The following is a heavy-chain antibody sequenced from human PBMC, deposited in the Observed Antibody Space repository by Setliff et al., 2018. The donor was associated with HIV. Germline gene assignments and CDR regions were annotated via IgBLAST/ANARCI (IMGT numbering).Heavy chain of an antibody. CDR1: GYTFSSYD. CDR3: ARARRDSYDRGRRNHYYIDV. CDR2: MNPNSGNT. Sequence: EASVKVSCKASGYTFSSYDINWVRQATGQGLEWMGWMNPNSGNTGYAQKFQGRVTTTRDTSISTAYMELNNLKFEDTAVYYCARARRDSYDRGRRNHYYIDVWGKGTTVTVSS. V-gene: IGHV1-8*02. D-gene: IGHD3-22*01. J-gene: IGHJ6*03.